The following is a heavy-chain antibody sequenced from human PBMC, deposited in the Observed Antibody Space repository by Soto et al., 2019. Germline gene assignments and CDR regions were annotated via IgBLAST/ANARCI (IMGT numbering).Heavy chain of an antibody. V-gene: IGHV3-33*01. Sequence: GGSLRLSCAVSGFTFSNYGMHWVRQAPGRGLEWVAVIWYDGNNIYYGDSVKGRFTISRDNSKNTLYLQMNSLRAEDTAVYFCARDKSPILRYFDWLPLDYWGQGTRVTVS. CDR1: GFTFSNYG. CDR3: ARDKSPILRYFDWLPLDY. D-gene: IGHD3-9*01. J-gene: IGHJ4*02. CDR2: IWYDGNNI.